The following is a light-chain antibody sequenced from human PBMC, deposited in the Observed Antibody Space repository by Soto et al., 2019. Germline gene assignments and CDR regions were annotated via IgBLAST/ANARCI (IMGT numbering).Light chain of an antibody. J-gene: IGLJ3*02. CDR1: SSDVGGYNY. Sequence: QSALTQPASVSGSPGQSITISCTGTSSDVGGYNYVSWYQQHPGKAPKLMIYEVSNRPSGVSNRFSGSKSGNTASLTISGLQPEDGADYYCSSFTSINTWVFGGGTKVTVL. V-gene: IGLV2-14*01. CDR2: EVS. CDR3: SSFTSINTWV.